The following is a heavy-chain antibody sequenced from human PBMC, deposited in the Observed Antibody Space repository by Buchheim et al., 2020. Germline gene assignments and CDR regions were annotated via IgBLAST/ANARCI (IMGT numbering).Heavy chain of an antibody. CDR3: ALRTRIVVVPAAIAPYYYYYYMDV. Sequence: QVQLVQSGAEVKKPGASVKVSCKASGYTFTSYYMHWVRQAPGQGLEWMGIINPSGGSTSYAQKFQGRVTMTRDTSTSTVYMELSSLRSEDTAVYHCALRTRIVVVPAAIAPYYYYYYMDVWGKGTT. CDR1: GYTFTSYY. CDR2: INPSGGST. J-gene: IGHJ6*03. D-gene: IGHD2-2*02. V-gene: IGHV1-46*01.